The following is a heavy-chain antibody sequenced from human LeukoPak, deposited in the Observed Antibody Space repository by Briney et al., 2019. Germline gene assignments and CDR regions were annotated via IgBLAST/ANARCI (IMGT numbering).Heavy chain of an antibody. CDR3: ARSGGHDAFDI. Sequence: SQTLSLTCAISGDSVSSYSAAWSWTRQSPSRGLEWLGRTYYRSKWYNDYAVSVKSRITINPDTSKNQFSLQLTSETPEDTAVCYCARSGGHDAFDIWGQGTMVTVSS. CDR2: TYYRSKWYN. V-gene: IGHV6-1*01. J-gene: IGHJ3*02. D-gene: IGHD4-23*01. CDR1: GDSVSSYSAA.